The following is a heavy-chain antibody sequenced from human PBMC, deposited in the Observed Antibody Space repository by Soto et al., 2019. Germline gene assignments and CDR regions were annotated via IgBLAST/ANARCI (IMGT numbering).Heavy chain of an antibody. CDR3: AKETRSRAVTATRVNGMDV. V-gene: IGHV3-30*18. Sequence: QVQLVESGGGVVQPGRSLRLSCAASGFTFSSYGMHWVRQAPGKGLEWVAAISHDGTNQYYGDSVKGRFSISRDHSNNRLSLQMNNLRVEDTAIYYCAKETRSRAVTATRVNGMDVWGQGTTVTVSS. CDR1: GFTFSSYG. J-gene: IGHJ6*02. CDR2: ISHDGTNQ. D-gene: IGHD4-17*01.